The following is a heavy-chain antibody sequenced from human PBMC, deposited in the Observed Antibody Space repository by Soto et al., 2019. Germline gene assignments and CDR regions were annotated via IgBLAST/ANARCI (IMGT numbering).Heavy chain of an antibody. CDR3: ARLPRSYFPRGYFDY. V-gene: IGHV4-39*01. Sequence: PSETLSLTCTVSGGSISSSSYYWGWIRQPPGKGLEWIGSIYYSGSTYYNPSLKSRVTISVDTSKNQFSLKLSSVTAADTAVYYCARLPRSYFPRGYFDYWGQGTLVTVSS. CDR1: GGSISSSSYY. J-gene: IGHJ4*02. CDR2: IYYSGST. D-gene: IGHD2-8*02.